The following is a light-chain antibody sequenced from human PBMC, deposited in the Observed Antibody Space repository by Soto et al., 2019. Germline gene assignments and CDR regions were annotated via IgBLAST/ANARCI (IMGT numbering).Light chain of an antibody. CDR1: QSVRSN. CDR2: GAS. Sequence: EIVMTQSPATLSASPGGRAALSGRASQSVRSNLAWYQQKPGQAPRLLIYGASTRATGIPARFSGSGSGTEFTLSIGSLQSEDFAVYYCQQYNDWPPTFGQGTKVDIK. V-gene: IGKV3-15*01. CDR3: QQYNDWPPT. J-gene: IGKJ1*01.